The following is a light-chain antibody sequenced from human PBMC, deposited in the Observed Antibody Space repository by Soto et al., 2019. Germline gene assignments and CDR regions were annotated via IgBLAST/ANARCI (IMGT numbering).Light chain of an antibody. CDR2: DVS. CDR1: SSDVGSYNY. CDR3: SSYTSTSTLYG. V-gene: IGLV2-14*01. Sequence: QSALTQPAPVSGSPGQSITISCTGTSSDVGSYNYVSWYQQHPAKAPKLIIYDVSNRPSGVSNRLSGSKSGNTASLTISGLQAEDEADYYCSSYTSTSTLYGFGSGTKVT. J-gene: IGLJ1*01.